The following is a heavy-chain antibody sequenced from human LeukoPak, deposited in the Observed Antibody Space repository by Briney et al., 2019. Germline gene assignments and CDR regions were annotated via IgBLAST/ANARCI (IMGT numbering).Heavy chain of an antibody. J-gene: IGHJ4*02. CDR1: GFTVSTNY. Sequence: GGSLRLSCGASGFTVSTNYMSWVRQAPGKGLEWVAVISYDGSNKYYADSVKGRFTISRDNSKNTLYLQMNSLRAEDTAVYYCAKVPHGDYAVDYWGQGTLVTVSS. D-gene: IGHD4-17*01. V-gene: IGHV3-30*18. CDR2: ISYDGSNK. CDR3: AKVPHGDYAVDY.